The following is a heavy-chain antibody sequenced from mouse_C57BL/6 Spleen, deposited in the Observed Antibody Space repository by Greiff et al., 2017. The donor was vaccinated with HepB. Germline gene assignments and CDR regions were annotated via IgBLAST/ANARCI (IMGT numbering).Heavy chain of an antibody. Sequence: QLQQSGAELMKPGASVKLSCKATGYTFTGYWIEWVKQRPGHGLEWIGEILPGSGSTNYNEKFKGKATFTADTSSNTAYIQLSSLTTEDSAIYYCARGGGSSYVDYAMDYWGQGTSVTVSS. CDR1: GYTFTGYW. J-gene: IGHJ4*01. CDR2: ILPGSGST. CDR3: ARGGGSSYVDYAMDY. D-gene: IGHD1-1*01. V-gene: IGHV1-9*01.